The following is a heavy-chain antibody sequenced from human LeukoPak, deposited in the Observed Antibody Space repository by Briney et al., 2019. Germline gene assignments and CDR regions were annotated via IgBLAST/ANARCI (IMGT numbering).Heavy chain of an antibody. CDR3: ARLRSHCGGGSCYYRDFDY. Sequence: SETLSLTCTVSGGSIRYSSYYWGWIRQPPGKGLEWIGYVYYSGSTNYNPSLKSRVTISVDTSRNQFSLKLSSVTAADTAVYCCARLRSHCGGGSCYYRDFDYWGQGTLVTVSS. V-gene: IGHV4-61*05. CDR2: VYYSGST. J-gene: IGHJ4*02. CDR1: GGSIRYSSYY. D-gene: IGHD2-15*01.